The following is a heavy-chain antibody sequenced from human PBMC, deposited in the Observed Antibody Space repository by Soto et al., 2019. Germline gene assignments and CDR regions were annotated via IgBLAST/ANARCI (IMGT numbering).Heavy chain of an antibody. CDR3: ARDVDTAMVFDY. D-gene: IGHD5-18*01. Sequence: SETLSLTCAVYGGSFSGYYWSWIRQPPGKGLEWIGEINHSGSTNYNPSLKSRVTISVDTSKNQFSLKLSSVTAADTAVYYCARDVDTAMVFDYWGQGTLVTVSS. J-gene: IGHJ4*02. CDR1: GGSFSGYY. CDR2: INHSGST. V-gene: IGHV4-34*01.